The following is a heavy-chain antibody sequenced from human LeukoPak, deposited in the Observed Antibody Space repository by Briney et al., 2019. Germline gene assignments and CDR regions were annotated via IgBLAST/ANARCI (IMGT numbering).Heavy chain of an antibody. D-gene: IGHD3-3*01. Sequence: ASVKVSCKASGYAFTGHHMHWVRQAPGQGLEWMGWINPNSGDTKHAQKFQGRVTLTRYTSIREAYMEVSGLTSDDTAVYYCARGRDFWSGPQKYFFDNWGQGTLVTVSS. CDR1: GYAFTGHH. CDR3: ARGRDFWSGPQKYFFDN. J-gene: IGHJ4*02. V-gene: IGHV1-2*02. CDR2: INPNSGDT.